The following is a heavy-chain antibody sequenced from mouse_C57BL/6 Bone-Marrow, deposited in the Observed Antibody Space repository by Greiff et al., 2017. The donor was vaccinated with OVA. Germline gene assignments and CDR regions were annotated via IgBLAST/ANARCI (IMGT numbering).Heavy chain of an antibody. D-gene: IGHD2-10*01. Sequence: EVKLMESGAELVRPGASVKLSCTASGFNIKDDYMHWVKQRPEQGLEWIGWIDPENGDTEYASKFQGKATITADTSSNTAYLQLSSLTSEDTAVYYCTPYYYFDYWGQGTTLTVSS. V-gene: IGHV14-4*01. CDR2: IDPENGDT. CDR3: TPYYYFDY. CDR1: GFNIKDDY. J-gene: IGHJ2*01.